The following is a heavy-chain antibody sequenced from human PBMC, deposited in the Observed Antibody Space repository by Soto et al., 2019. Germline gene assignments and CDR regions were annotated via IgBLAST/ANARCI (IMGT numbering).Heavy chain of an antibody. J-gene: IGHJ5*02. D-gene: IGHD1-7*01. CDR2: INYSGIG. V-gene: IGHV4-59*08. Sequence: SETLSLTCTISSGSISNYYWSWIRQPPGKGLEWIGYINYSGIGVYNPSLKSLVTMSVDTSKNQLSLKVNSVTAADTAVYYCARHGNWNSGVDWFDPWGQGTLVTVSS. CDR1: SGSISNYY. CDR3: ARHGNWNSGVDWFDP.